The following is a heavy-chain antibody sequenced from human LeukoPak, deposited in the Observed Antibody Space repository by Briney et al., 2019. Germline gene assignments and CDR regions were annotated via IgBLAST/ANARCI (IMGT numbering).Heavy chain of an antibody. D-gene: IGHD6-25*01. CDR3: GKSIPPLRVAAAGDY. CDR2: ISYMGDHR. Sequence: GGSLRLSCTASGFTFSVCDMNWCRQAPGKGLQWVSSISYMGDHRYYADSAKGRFTISRDNPKNSLYLQMDNLRADDTAVYYCGKSIPPLRVAAAGDYWGQGTLVTVSS. V-gene: IGHV3-21*06. J-gene: IGHJ4*02. CDR1: GFTFSVCD.